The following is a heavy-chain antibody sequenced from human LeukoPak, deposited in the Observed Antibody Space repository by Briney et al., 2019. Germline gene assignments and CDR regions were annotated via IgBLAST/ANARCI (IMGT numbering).Heavy chain of an antibody. D-gene: IGHD7-27*01. CDR2: IYPGDSDT. CDR3: ARHFYLGGYYYMDV. J-gene: IGHJ6*03. V-gene: IGHV5-51*01. CDR1: GYSFSTFW. Sequence: GESLKISCQGSGYSFSTFWIGWVRQMPGKGLEWMGIIYPGDSDTRYSPSFQGHVTISADKSISTAYLQWSSLKASDTAIYYCARHFYLGGYYYMDVWGKGTTVTVSS.